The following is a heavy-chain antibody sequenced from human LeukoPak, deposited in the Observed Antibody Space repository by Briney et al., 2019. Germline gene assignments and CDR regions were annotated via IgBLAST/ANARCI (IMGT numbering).Heavy chain of an antibody. CDR2: ISGSGGST. V-gene: IGHV3-23*01. Sequence: GSLRLSCAASGFSFRTNSMSWVRQAPGKGLEWVSAISGSGGSTYYADSVKGRFTISRDNSKNTLYLQMNSLRAEDTAVYYCAKNYYDSSGYFDYWGQGTLVTVSS. CDR1: GFSFRTNS. CDR3: AKNYYDSSGYFDY. J-gene: IGHJ4*02. D-gene: IGHD3-22*01.